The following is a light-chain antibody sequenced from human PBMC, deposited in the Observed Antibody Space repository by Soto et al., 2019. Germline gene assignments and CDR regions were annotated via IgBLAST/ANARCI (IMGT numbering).Light chain of an antibody. CDR3: QQRSNWLT. V-gene: IGKV3-11*01. Sequence: ELVFTQSPATLSLSPGQRAKLSCRASQSVSSYLAWYQQKPGQAPRLLIYDASNRATGIPARFSGSGSGTDFTLTISSLEPEDFAVYYCQQRSNWLTFGGGTKVDIK. CDR1: QSVSSY. CDR2: DAS. J-gene: IGKJ4*01.